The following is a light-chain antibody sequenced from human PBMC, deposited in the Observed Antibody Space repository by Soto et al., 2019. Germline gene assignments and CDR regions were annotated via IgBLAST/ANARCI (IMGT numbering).Light chain of an antibody. J-gene: IGKJ5*01. CDR2: GAS. CDR1: QSVSSSY. Sequence: EIVLTQSPGTLSLSPGERATLSCRASQSVSSSYLAWYQQKPGQAPRLLIYGASSRATGIPDRFSGSGSGTDFTLTISRLEPEDVAVFYCQQYAESPITFGQGTRLEIK. V-gene: IGKV3-20*01. CDR3: QQYAESPIT.